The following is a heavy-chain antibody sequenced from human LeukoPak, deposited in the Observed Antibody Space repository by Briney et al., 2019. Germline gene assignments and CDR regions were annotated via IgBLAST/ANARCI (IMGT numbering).Heavy chain of an antibody. CDR3: ARVRPRDGYILSSPNWFDP. CDR1: GGSFSGYY. CDR2: INHSGST. J-gene: IGHJ5*02. V-gene: IGHV4-34*01. Sequence: SETLSLTCAVYGGSFSGYYWSWIRQPPGKGLEWIGEINHSGSTNYNPSLKSRVTISVDTSKNQFSLKLSSVTAADTAVYYCARVRPRDGYILSSPNWFDPWGQGTLVTVSS. D-gene: IGHD5-12*01.